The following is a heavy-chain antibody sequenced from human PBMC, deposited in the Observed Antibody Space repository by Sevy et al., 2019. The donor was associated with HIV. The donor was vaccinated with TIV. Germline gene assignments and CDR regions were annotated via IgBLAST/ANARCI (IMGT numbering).Heavy chain of an antibody. CDR1: GYTFTGYY. CDR2: INPGTGGT. Sequence: ASVKVSCKASGYTFTGYYVHWLRQAPGQGLEWMGWINPGTGGTYFARRFQDRVTLTTGKSITTAYMELSGLSFDDTAVYYGARMGDYFDTSGYYPLKYWGQGTLVTVSS. J-gene: IGHJ4*02. V-gene: IGHV1-2*02. D-gene: IGHD3-22*01. CDR3: ARMGDYFDTSGYYPLKY.